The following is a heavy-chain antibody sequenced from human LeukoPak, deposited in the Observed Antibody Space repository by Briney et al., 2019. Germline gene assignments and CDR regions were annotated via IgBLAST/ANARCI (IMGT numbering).Heavy chain of an antibody. CDR3: ATHYYGSGSYGGDDAFDI. CDR1: GYTFTGYY. V-gene: IGHV1-2*02. J-gene: IGHJ3*02. Sequence: ASVKVSCKASGYTFTGYYMHWVRQAPGQGLEWMGWINPNSGGTNYAQKFQGRVTMTRDTSISTAYMELSRLRSDDTAVYYCATHYYGSGSYGGDDAFDIWGQGTMVTVSS. D-gene: IGHD3-10*01. CDR2: INPNSGGT.